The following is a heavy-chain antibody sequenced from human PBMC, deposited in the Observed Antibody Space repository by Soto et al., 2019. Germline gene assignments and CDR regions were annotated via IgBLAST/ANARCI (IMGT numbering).Heavy chain of an antibody. V-gene: IGHV4-34*01. CDR1: DWSFSDYY. Sequence: SETLSLTCAVYDWSFSDYYWNWIRQPPGKGLQWIGEINHSGSTNYNPSLKSRGTISLNTSKNHSAFKLSSGTDAETALDYCSTGSTLLRVPRRIWFDPWGQGTLVTVSS. D-gene: IGHD2-15*01. J-gene: IGHJ5*02. CDR2: INHSGST. CDR3: STGSTLLRVPRRIWFDP.